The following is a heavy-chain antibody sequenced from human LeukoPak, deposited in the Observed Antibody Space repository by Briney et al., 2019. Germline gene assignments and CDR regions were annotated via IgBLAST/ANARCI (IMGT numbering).Heavy chain of an antibody. J-gene: IGHJ3*02. D-gene: IGHD1-26*01. CDR3: ARAWEHSVDAFDI. CDR2: INPNSGGT. CDR1: GYTFTGYY. Sequence: GASVKVSCKASGYTFTGYYMHWVRQAPGQGLEWMGWINPNSGGTNYAQKFQGRVTMTRDTSISTAYMGLSRLRSDDTAVYYCARAWEHSVDAFDIWGQGTMVTVSS. V-gene: IGHV1-2*02.